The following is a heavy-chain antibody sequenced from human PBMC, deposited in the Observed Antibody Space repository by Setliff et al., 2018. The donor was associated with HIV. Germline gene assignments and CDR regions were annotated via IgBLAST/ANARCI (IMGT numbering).Heavy chain of an antibody. J-gene: IGHJ4*02. Sequence: ETLSLSCAGSGFTFSNYWMHWVRQAPGKGLVWVSRINSDGSSTTYADSVKGRFTISRDNAKNTLYLQMNSLRAEDTAVYYCARDPAPYGDFDYWGQGTLVTVSS. CDR3: ARDPAPYGDFDY. V-gene: IGHV3-74*03. CDR2: INSDGSST. D-gene: IGHD4-17*01. CDR1: GFTFSNYW.